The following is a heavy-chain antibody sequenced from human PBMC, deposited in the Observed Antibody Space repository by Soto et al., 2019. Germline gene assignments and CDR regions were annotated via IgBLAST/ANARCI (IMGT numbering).Heavy chain of an antibody. CDR3: ARTSAAGKYYYGMDV. J-gene: IGHJ6*02. CDR2: IYPGDSDT. Sequence: RGSLKISCKGSGYSFTSYWIGWVRQMPGKGLEWMGIIYPGDSDTRYSPSFQGQVTISADKSISTAYLQWSSLKASDTAMYYCARTSAAGKYYYGMDVWGQGTTVTVSS. CDR1: GYSFTSYW. V-gene: IGHV5-51*01. D-gene: IGHD6-13*01.